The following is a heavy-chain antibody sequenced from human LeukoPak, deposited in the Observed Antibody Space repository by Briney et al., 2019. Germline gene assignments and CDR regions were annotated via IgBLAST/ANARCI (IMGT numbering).Heavy chain of an antibody. D-gene: IGHD2-21*02. CDR3: AKDSPAVVTYDAFDI. V-gene: IGHV3-33*06. Sequence: GGSLRLSCAASGFTFSSYGMHWVRQAPGKGLEWVAVIWYDGSNKYYADSVKGRFTISRDNSKNTLYLQMNSLRAEDTAVYYCAKDSPAVVTYDAFDIWGQGTMVTVSS. J-gene: IGHJ3*02. CDR1: GFTFSSYG. CDR2: IWYDGSNK.